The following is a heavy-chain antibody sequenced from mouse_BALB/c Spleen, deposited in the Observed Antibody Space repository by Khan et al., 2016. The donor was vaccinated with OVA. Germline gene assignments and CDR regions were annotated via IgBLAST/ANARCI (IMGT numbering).Heavy chain of an antibody. CDR2: ISSDGDYT. CDR3: AAHLTGSFAY. J-gene: IGHJ3*01. D-gene: IGHD4-1*01. CDR1: GFTFSPYS. V-gene: IGHV5-6*01. Sequence: EVELVESGGDLVKSGGSLKLSCAASGFTFSPYSMSWVRQTPDKRLEWVATISSDGDYTYYPDRLKGRFNISRDHAKNTLYLQMSTLKSEDTAMYYCAAHLTGSFAYWGQGTLVTVSA.